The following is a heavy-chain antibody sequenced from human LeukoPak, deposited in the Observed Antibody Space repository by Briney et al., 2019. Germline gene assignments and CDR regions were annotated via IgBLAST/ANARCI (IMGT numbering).Heavy chain of an antibody. D-gene: IGHD6-19*01. CDR2: IYTSGST. V-gene: IGHV4-61*02. CDR3: ARSGGWRPYYFDY. Sequence: SETLSLTCTVSGGSISSGSYYWSWIRQPAGKGLEWIGRIYTSGSTNYNPSLKSRVTISVDTSKNQFSLKLSSVTAADTAVYYCARSGGWRPYYFDYWGQGTLVTVSS. CDR1: GGSISSGSYY. J-gene: IGHJ4*02.